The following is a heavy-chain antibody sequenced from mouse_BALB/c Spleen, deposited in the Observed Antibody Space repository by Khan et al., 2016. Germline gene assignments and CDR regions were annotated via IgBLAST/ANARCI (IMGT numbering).Heavy chain of an antibody. Sequence: QVRLQQSGPGLVAPSQSLSITCTVSGFSLTSYGVHWVRQPPGKGLEWLGVIWAGGSTNYNSALMSRLSISKDNSKSQVFLKMNSLQTDDTAMYYCARDGGAMDYWGQGTSVTVSS. J-gene: IGHJ4*01. CDR1: GFSLTSYG. CDR3: ARDGGAMDY. CDR2: IWAGGST. V-gene: IGHV2-9*02.